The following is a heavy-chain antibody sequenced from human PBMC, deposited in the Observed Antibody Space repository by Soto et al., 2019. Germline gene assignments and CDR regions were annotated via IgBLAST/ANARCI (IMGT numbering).Heavy chain of an antibody. CDR1: GCTFNSGDFF. CDR3: ARVKATLYRHYYFDY. V-gene: IGHV4-30-4*01. J-gene: IGHJ4*02. Sequence: SGTQSLTCGVSGCTFNSGDFFWSWIRQPPGKGLEWIGSIFYTGSTYYSPSLKSRASMSMDTSKNLFYLRLRSLTAADTAVYFCARVKATLYRHYYFDYWGQGTPVTVSS. CDR2: IFYTGST. D-gene: IGHD5-12*01.